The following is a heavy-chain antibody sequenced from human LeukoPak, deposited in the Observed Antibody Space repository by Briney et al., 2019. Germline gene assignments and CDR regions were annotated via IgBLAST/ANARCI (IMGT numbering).Heavy chain of an antibody. CDR1: GGSISNYY. CDR3: AGHVRSDYNLLDY. V-gene: IGHV4-59*08. Sequence: SETLSLTCTVSGGSISNYYWSWIRQPPGKGLEWLGYIHFSGSSNQNPSLKSRVTMPVDTSKNQFSLKLSSVTAADTAVYYCAGHVRSDYNLLDYWGQGTLVTVSS. J-gene: IGHJ4*02. D-gene: IGHD4-11*01. CDR2: IHFSGSS.